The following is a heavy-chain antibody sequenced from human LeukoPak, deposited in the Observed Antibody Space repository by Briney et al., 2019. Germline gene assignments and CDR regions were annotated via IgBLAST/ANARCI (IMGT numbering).Heavy chain of an antibody. CDR1: GHTFTSYG. J-gene: IGHJ4*02. D-gene: IGHD6-19*01. V-gene: IGHV1-69*13. CDR2: IIPIFGTA. CDR3: ASSKGAVAVPWDFDY. Sequence: ASVKVSCKASGHTFTSYGISWVRQAPGQGLEWMGGIIPIFGTANYAQKFQGRVTITADESTSTAYMELSSLRSEDTAVYYCASSKGAVAVPWDFDYWGQGTLVTVSS.